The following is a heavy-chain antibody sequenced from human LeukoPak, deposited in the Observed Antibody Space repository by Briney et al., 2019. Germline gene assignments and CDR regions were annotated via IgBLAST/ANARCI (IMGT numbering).Heavy chain of an antibody. CDR1: GGSFSSYY. J-gene: IGHJ3*02. Sequence: SETLSLTCAVYGGSFSSYYWSWIRQPPGKGLEWIGDVYFSGDTKYNPSLQSRVTISLDTSQNQFSLRLRSVTAADTAVYYCARDPSHHSGTFDIWGQGTMVTVSS. V-gene: IGHV4-59*01. CDR2: VYFSGDT. CDR3: ARDPSHHSGTFDI. D-gene: IGHD2-15*01.